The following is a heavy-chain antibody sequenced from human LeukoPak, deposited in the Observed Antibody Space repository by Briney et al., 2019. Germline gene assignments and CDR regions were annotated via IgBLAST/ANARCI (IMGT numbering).Heavy chain of an antibody. J-gene: IGHJ4*02. CDR1: GCTFTSYR. Sequence: GGSLRLSCAASGCTFTSYRMHWVRQVPGKGLVWLSRINSDGSNTNYADSVQGRFTISRDNAKNTLYLQMNSLRAEDTAVYFCARVGVNYYFDQWGQGILVTVSS. CDR2: INSDGSNT. CDR3: ARVGVNYYFDQ. D-gene: IGHD4-23*01. V-gene: IGHV3-74*01.